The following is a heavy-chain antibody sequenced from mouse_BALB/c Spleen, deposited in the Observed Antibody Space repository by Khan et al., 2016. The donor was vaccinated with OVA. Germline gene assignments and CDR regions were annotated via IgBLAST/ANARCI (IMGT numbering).Heavy chain of an antibody. CDR3: ARRGLRWDFDY. CDR2: INPSTGYT. J-gene: IGHJ2*01. Sequence: VQLQQSGAELAKPGASVKMSCKASGYTFINYWILWVKQRPGQGLEWIGYINPSTGYTEYNQNFKDKATLTAEKSSRTAYMQLSSLTSEDAPVYYGARRGLRWDFDYWGQGTTLTVSS. D-gene: IGHD1-1*01. CDR1: GYTFINYW. V-gene: IGHV1-7*01.